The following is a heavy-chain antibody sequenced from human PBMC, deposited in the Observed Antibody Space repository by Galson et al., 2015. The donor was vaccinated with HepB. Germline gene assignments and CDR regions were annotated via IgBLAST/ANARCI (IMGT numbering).Heavy chain of an antibody. Sequence: SLRLSCAASGFSFSTYGMHWVRQAPGKGLEWVAVIWYDGNNKYYADSVKGRFTISRDNSKNTLYLQMNSLRAEDTAVYYCARGPDCSNGVCYLDYWGQGALVTVSS. J-gene: IGHJ4*02. CDR1: GFSFSTYG. V-gene: IGHV3-33*01. D-gene: IGHD2-8*01. CDR2: IWYDGNNK. CDR3: ARGPDCSNGVCYLDY.